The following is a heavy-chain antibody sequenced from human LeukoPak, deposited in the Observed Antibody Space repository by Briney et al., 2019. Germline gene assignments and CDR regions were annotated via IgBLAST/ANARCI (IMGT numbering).Heavy chain of an antibody. Sequence: GGSLRLSCAASEFTVSSTYITWVRQAPGKGLEWVSVIYPDGSTYYADSVKGRFSISRDNSKNTVYLQMNSLRAEDTALYHCARAHTQSSAYYSGAFDVWGQGTMVTVS. V-gene: IGHV3-53*05. CDR3: ARAHTQSSAYYSGAFDV. CDR2: IYPDGST. CDR1: EFTVSSTY. J-gene: IGHJ3*01. D-gene: IGHD3-22*01.